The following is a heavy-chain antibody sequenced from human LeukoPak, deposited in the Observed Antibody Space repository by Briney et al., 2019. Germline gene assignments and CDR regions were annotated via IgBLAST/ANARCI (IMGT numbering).Heavy chain of an antibody. J-gene: IGHJ4*02. Sequence: GESLKISCKTSGYRFTNYWIAWVRQMPGKGLEWMGIIYPDDSDTRYSPSFQGQVTISADKSISTAYLQWSSLKASDTAMYYCAKSSAGGLGSSTSCFDYWGQGTLVTVSS. D-gene: IGHD2-2*01. CDR3: AKSSAGGLGSSTSCFDY. V-gene: IGHV5-51*01. CDR1: GYRFTNYW. CDR2: IYPDDSDT.